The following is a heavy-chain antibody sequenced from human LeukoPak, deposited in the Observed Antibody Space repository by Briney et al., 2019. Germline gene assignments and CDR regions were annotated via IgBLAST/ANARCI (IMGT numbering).Heavy chain of an antibody. CDR3: ARLLRLHDAFDI. CDR1: GGSISSGSYY. J-gene: IGHJ3*02. CDR2: IYTSGST. D-gene: IGHD2-15*01. V-gene: IGHV4-61*02. Sequence: PSETLSLTCTVSGGSISSGSYYWSWIRQPAGKGLEWIGRIYTSGSTNYNPSLKSRVTMSVDTSKNQFSLKLSSVTAADTAVYYCARLLRLHDAFDIWGQGTMVTVSS.